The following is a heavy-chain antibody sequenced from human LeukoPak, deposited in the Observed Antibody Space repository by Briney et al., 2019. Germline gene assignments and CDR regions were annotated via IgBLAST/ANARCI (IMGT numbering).Heavy chain of an antibody. CDR2: IYYSGST. D-gene: IGHD3-22*01. V-gene: IGHV4-31*03. J-gene: IGHJ4*02. CDR3: ARVNFPNYYDSSGYYYYFDY. CDR1: GGSLRSGGYY. Sequence: SETLSLTCTVSGGSLRSGGYYWSWIRQHPGKGLEWIGYIYYSGSTYYNPSLKSRVTISVDTSKNQFSLKLSSVTAADTAVYYCARVNFPNYYDSSGYYYYFDYWGQGTLVTVSS.